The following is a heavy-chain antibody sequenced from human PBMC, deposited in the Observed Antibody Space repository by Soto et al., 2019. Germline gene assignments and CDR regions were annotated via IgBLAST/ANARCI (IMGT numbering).Heavy chain of an antibody. CDR1: GFTFSSYA. D-gene: IGHD6-19*01. V-gene: IGHV3-30*18. J-gene: IGHJ4*02. CDR2: ISYDGTNK. Sequence: PGGSLRLSCAASGFTFSSYAMHWVRRAPGKGLEWVAVISYDGTNKYYLDSMEGRFTTSRDNFKNTVYLQMNSLRAEDTAVYYCAKGDRIAVGFDYWGQGTLVTVSS. CDR3: AKGDRIAVGFDY.